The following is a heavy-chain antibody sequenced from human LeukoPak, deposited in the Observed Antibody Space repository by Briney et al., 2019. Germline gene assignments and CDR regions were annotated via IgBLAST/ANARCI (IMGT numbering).Heavy chain of an antibody. J-gene: IGHJ3*02. CDR3: ARWAVAAITYYYDSRDAFDI. D-gene: IGHD3-22*01. CDR2: IYYSGST. Sequence: SQTLSLTCTVSGGSISSGGYYWSWIRQHPGKGLEWIGYIYYSGSTYYNPSLKSRVTISVDTSKNQFSLKLSSVTAVDTAVYYCARWAVAAITYYYDSRDAFDIWGQGTMVTVSS. CDR1: GGSISSGGYY. V-gene: IGHV4-31*03.